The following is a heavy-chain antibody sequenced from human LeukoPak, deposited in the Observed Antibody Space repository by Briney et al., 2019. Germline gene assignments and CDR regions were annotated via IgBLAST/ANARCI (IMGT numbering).Heavy chain of an antibody. D-gene: IGHD1-26*01. Sequence: PSETLSLTCTVSGGSMSSYYWSWIRQPPGKGLEWIGYIYYSGSTNYNPSLKSRVTISVDTSKNQFSLKLSSVTAADTAVYYCARAREVGAIDDAFDIWGQGTMVTVSS. J-gene: IGHJ3*02. CDR1: GGSMSSYY. V-gene: IGHV4-59*01. CDR3: ARAREVGAIDDAFDI. CDR2: IYYSGST.